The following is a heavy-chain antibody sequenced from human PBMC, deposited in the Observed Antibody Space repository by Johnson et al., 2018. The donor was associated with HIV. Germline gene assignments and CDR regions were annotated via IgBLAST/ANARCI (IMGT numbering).Heavy chain of an antibody. CDR1: GFTLGSYD. D-gene: IGHD2-2*01. CDR3: ARRSITSDGFDI. Sequence: VQLVESWGGLVQRGGSLRLSCEASGFTLGSYDMHWVRQAAGKGLEWVSEIDSDGETYYPASVKGRFTTSRENYKNSFYLHMNSLRAGDTAVYYCARRSITSDGFDIWGQGTMVTVSS. J-gene: IGHJ3*02. V-gene: IGHV3-13*01. CDR2: IDSDGET.